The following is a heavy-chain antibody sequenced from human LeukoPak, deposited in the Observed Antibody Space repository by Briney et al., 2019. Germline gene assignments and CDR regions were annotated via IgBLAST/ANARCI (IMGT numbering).Heavy chain of an antibody. CDR1: GFTFSSYG. Sequence: PGGSLRLSCAASGFTFSSYGMHWVRQAPGKGLEWVAVISYDGSNKYYADSVKGRFTISRDNSKNTLYLQMNSLRAEDTAVYYCAKDFTGPSNYYYGMDVWGQGTTVTVSS. CDR3: AKDFTGPSNYYYGMDV. J-gene: IGHJ6*02. V-gene: IGHV3-30*18. D-gene: IGHD4-11*01. CDR2: ISYDGSNK.